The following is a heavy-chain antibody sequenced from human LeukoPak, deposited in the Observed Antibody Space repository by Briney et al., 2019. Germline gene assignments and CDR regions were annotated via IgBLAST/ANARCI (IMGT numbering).Heavy chain of an antibody. CDR2: IYSGGST. CDR3: ARDFPGIGVAGTRPLDY. V-gene: IGHV3-53*01. Sequence: GSLRLSCAASGFIVSSNYMTWVRQAPGKGPEWVSVIYSGGSTYYADSVKGRFTISRDNSKNTLYLQMNSLRAEDTAVYYCARDFPGIGVAGTRPLDYWGQGTLVTVSS. CDR1: GFIVSSNY. D-gene: IGHD6-19*01. J-gene: IGHJ4*02.